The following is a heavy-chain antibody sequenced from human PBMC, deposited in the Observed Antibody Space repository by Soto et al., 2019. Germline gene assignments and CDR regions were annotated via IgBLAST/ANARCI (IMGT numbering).Heavy chain of an antibody. CDR1: GGSFSGYY. J-gene: IGHJ6*03. CDR3: ARDRGGYDYVSDYYYYYMDV. Sequence: TLSLTCAVYGGSFSGYYWSWIRQPPGKGLEWIGEINHSGSTNYNPSLKSRVTISVDTSKNQFSLKLSSVTAADTAVYYCARDRGGYDYVSDYYYYYMDVWGKGTTVTVSS. V-gene: IGHV4-34*01. CDR2: INHSGST. D-gene: IGHD5-12*01.